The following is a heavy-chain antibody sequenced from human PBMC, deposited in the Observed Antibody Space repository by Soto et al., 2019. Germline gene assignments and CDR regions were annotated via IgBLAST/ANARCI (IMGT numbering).Heavy chain of an antibody. CDR3: ARAVDYGDYEAFDY. V-gene: IGHV1-2*04. J-gene: IGHJ4*02. CDR2: INPNSGGT. CDR1: GYTFTGYY. D-gene: IGHD4-17*01. Sequence: ASVKVSCKASGYTFTGYYMHWVRQAPGQGLEWMGWINPNSGGTNYAQKFQGWVTMTRDTSISTAYMEVSRLRSDDTAVYYCARAVDYGDYEAFDYWGQGTLVTVSS.